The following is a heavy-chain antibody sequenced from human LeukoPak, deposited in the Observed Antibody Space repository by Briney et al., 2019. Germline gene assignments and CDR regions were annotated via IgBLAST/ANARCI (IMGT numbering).Heavy chain of an antibody. V-gene: IGHV4-59*01. CDR2: ISYIGST. J-gene: IGHJ3*02. D-gene: IGHD4-17*01. CDR1: GGSSSNYY. CDR3: ARDLVTVTKGFDI. Sequence: IPSETLSLTCTVSGGSSSNYYWSWIRQPPGKGLEWIGYISYIGSTNYNPSLKSRVTISIDTSKNQFSLKLSSVTAADTAVYYCARDLVTVTKGFDIWGQGTMVSVSS.